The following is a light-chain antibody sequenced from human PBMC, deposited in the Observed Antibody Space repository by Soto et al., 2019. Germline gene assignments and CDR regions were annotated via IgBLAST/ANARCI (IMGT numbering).Light chain of an antibody. Sequence: QSVLTQPASVSGSPGQSITISCTGTISDIGNYNSVSWYQQHPGKAPELMIYEVSNRPSGVSNRFSGSKSGNTASLTISGLQAEDEADYYCSSYTSKSSLIFGGGTQLTVL. V-gene: IGLV2-14*01. CDR3: SSYTSKSSLI. CDR1: ISDIGNYNS. J-gene: IGLJ2*01. CDR2: EVS.